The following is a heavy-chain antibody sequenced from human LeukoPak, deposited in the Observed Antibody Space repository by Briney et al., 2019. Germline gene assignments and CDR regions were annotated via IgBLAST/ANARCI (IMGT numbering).Heavy chain of an antibody. J-gene: IGHJ4*02. CDR2: IYSSGST. Sequence: SETLSLTCTVSSGSINSYYWNWIRQPPGKGLEWIGRIYSSGSTNYSPSLKSRVTISVDTSKNQFSLKLSSVTAADTAVYYCARDGDYYDTSGYTLDNWGQGTLVTVSS. CDR1: SGSINSYY. V-gene: IGHV4-4*08. CDR3: ARDGDYYDTSGYTLDN. D-gene: IGHD3-22*01.